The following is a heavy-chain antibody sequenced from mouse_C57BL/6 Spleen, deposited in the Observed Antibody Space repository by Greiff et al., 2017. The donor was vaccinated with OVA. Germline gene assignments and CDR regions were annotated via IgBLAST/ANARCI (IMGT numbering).Heavy chain of an antibody. J-gene: IGHJ2*01. CDR2: ISDGGSYT. V-gene: IGHV5-4*01. Sequence: EVKLQDSGGGLVKPGGSLKLSCAASGFTFSSYAMSWVRQTPEKRLEWVATISDGGSYTYYPDNVKGRFTISRDNAKNNLYLQMSHLKSEDTAMYYCAREGIVTFDYWGQGTTLTVSS. CDR1: GFTFSSYA. CDR3: AREGIVTFDY. D-gene: IGHD2-5*01.